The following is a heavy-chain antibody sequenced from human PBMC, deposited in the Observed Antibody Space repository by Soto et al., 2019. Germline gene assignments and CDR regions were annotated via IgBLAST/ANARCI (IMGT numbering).Heavy chain of an antibody. Sequence: SGGSLRLSCGVSGFSLSVSAMHWVRQAPGKGLEWVGRIRNRGNNYATTYAASVKGRFTISRDDSKNMAFLHLTTLKAEDTAIYYCTTMNLGPKVVSRRYWLFDLWGRGALVTVSS. D-gene: IGHD2-15*01. J-gene: IGHJ2*01. CDR1: GFSLSVSA. CDR2: IRNRGNNYAT. V-gene: IGHV3-73*01. CDR3: TTMNLGPKVVSRRYWLFDL.